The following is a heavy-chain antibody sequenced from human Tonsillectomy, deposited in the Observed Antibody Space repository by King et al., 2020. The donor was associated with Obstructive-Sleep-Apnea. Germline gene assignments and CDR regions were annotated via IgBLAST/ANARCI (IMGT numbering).Heavy chain of an antibody. J-gene: IGHJ5*02. CDR2: INHSGST. D-gene: IGHD2-15*01. V-gene: IGHV4-34*01. Sequence: VQLQQWGTGLLKPSETLSLTCAVYGGSFSDYYWSWIRQPPGKGLEWIGEINHSGSTNYNPSLKSRVTISVDTSKNQFSLKLSSVTAADTAVYYCASGVVVVVAATRVWSFDPWGQGTLVTVSS. CDR3: ASGVVVVVAATRVWSFDP. CDR1: GGSFSDYY.